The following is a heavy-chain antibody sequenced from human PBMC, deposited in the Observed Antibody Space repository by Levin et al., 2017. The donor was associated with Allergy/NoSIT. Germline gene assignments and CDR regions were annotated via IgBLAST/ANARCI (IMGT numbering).Heavy chain of an antibody. V-gene: IGHV3-11*03. Sequence: PGGSLRLSCAASGFTFSDYYMSWIRQAPGKGLEWVSFISASSGYTNYADSVKGRFTISRANGENSLYLQMNSLRAEDTAVYYCVRSLMSLEGAKPDFWGQGTLVTVSS. CDR2: ISASSGYT. CDR3: VRSLMSLEGAKPDF. CDR1: GFTFSDYY. J-gene: IGHJ4*02. D-gene: IGHD1-1*01.